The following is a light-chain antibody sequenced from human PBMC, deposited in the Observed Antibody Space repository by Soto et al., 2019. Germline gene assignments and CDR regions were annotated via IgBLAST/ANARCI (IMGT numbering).Light chain of an antibody. CDR2: GAS. CDR3: QQYDNWPPIT. Sequence: ETVVTQSPATLSVSPGERATLSCRASQSVRTNVAWYQQKPGQAPRLLIYGASTRASGVPARFSGSGSGTEFTLTISSLQSEDFAVYHCQQYDNWPPITFGQGTRLEIK. V-gene: IGKV3-15*01. J-gene: IGKJ5*01. CDR1: QSVRTN.